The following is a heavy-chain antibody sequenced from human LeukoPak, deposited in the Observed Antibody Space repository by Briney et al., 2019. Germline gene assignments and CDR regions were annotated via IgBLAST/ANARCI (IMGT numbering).Heavy chain of an antibody. CDR3: ARGAYAPSGYSGYEGMLGY. D-gene: IGHD5-12*01. J-gene: IGHJ4*02. Sequence: SETLSLTCTVSGACISSGGYYWSWNRQHPGKGLEWIGYIYHSGSTLYNPSLKSRVAISVDTSKNQFSLKLSSVTAADTAVYYCARGAYAPSGYSGYEGMLGYWGQGTLVTVSS. V-gene: IGHV4-31*03. CDR1: GACISSGGYY. CDR2: IYHSGST.